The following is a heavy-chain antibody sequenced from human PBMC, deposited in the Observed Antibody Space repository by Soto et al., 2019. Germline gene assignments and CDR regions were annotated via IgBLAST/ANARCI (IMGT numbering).Heavy chain of an antibody. J-gene: IGHJ4*02. Sequence: EVQLVESGGGLVQPGGSLRLSCAASGFSFRIHGMNWVRQAPGKGLEWVSYISSSSSTIYYADSVKGRFTISRDNAKNSLYLQMSSLRAEDTALYYCARDVAGDFDYWGQGTLVTVSS. CDR1: GFSFRIHG. V-gene: IGHV3-48*01. CDR3: ARDVAGDFDY. CDR2: ISSSSSTI.